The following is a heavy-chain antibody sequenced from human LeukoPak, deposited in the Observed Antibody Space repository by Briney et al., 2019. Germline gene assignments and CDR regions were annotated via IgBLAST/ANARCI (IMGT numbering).Heavy chain of an antibody. D-gene: IGHD2-21*02. CDR2: IYHSGGT. CDR3: ARGPIGGVVLGTALGYFDP. CDR1: GASIRGSGWH. Sequence: SETLSLTCTVSGASIRGSGWHWSWLRQPPGKGLEWIGYIYHSGGTYSSPPLRSRVSISVDRYKNQFFLSLWSATDADTAVYYCARGPIGGVVLGTALGYFDPWGQGTLVTVSS. J-gene: IGHJ5*02. V-gene: IGHV4-30-2*01.